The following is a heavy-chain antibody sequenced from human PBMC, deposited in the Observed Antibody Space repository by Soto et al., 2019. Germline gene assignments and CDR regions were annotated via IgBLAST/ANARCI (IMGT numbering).Heavy chain of an antibody. Sequence: ASVKVSCKASGYTFTSYAMNWVRQAPGQRLEWMGWINAGNGNTKYSQKFQGRVTITRDTSASTAYMELRSLRSDDTAVYYCARGGGRDILTGYYGLDIWGQGTMVTVSS. CDR2: INAGNGNT. J-gene: IGHJ3*02. V-gene: IGHV1-3*01. CDR3: ARGGGRDILTGYYGLDI. CDR1: GYTFTSYA. D-gene: IGHD3-9*01.